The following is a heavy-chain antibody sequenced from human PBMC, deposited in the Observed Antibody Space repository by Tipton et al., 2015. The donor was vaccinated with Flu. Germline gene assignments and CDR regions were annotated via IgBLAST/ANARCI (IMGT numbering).Heavy chain of an antibody. CDR3: ARENSIAAAQFDY. CDR2: ITSSGSTI. V-gene: IGHV3-48*03. J-gene: IGHJ4*02. Sequence: GSLRLSCAASGFTFSSYEMNWVRQVPGKGLEWVSYITSSGSTIYYADSVKGRFTISRDNAKNSLYLQMNSLRAEDTAVYYCARENSIAAAQFDYWGQGTLVTVSS. D-gene: IGHD6-13*01. CDR1: GFTFSSYE.